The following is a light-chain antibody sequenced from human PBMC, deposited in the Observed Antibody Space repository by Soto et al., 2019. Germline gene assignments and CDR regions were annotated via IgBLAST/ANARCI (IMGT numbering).Light chain of an antibody. CDR2: GVS. Sequence: DIQMTQSPSSLSASVGDRVTITCRASQTISSYLNWYQQKPGTAPNLLIYGVSILQSGVPSRFSGSGSGTDFTLTISSLQPEDFATYYCQQSHTTPWTFGHGTKVEMK. CDR1: QTISSY. CDR3: QQSHTTPWT. V-gene: IGKV1-39*01. J-gene: IGKJ1*01.